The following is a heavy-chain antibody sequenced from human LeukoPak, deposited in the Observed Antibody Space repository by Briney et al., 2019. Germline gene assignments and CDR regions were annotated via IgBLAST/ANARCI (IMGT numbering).Heavy chain of an antibody. CDR3: ARFYGDYEY. D-gene: IGHD4-17*01. V-gene: IGHV1-2*02. Sequence: SVKVSCKASGYTFTGYCMNWIRQAPGQGHELMGWINPNSGGTNYSQRLQGRVTITRDRSISTAYLQLSRLRSDDPGADYCARFYGDYEYWGQGPLDTVP. CDR2: INPNSGGT. J-gene: IGHJ4*02. CDR1: GYTFTGYC.